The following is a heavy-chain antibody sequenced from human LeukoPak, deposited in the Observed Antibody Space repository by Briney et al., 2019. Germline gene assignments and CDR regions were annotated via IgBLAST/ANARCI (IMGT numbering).Heavy chain of an antibody. CDR2: IIPILGIA. V-gene: IGHV1-69*04. CDR3: ARDLPTSSPRAENY. J-gene: IGHJ4*02. D-gene: IGHD6-6*01. CDR1: GGTLSSHT. Sequence: ASVKLSCKASGGTLSSHTISGVRQAPGQGLEWMGRIIPILGIANYAQKFQGRVTITADKSTSTAYMELSSLRSEDTAVYYCARDLPTSSPRAENYWGQGTLVTVSS.